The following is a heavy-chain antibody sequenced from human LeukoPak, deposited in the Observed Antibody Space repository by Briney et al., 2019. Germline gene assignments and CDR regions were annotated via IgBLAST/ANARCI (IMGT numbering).Heavy chain of an antibody. CDR3: ATAHLGLVRGVSDAFDI. CDR1: RYTLTELS. D-gene: IGHD3-10*01. J-gene: IGHJ3*02. V-gene: IGHV1-24*01. Sequence: ASVKVSCKVSRYTLTELSMHWVRQAPGKGLEWMGGFDPEDGETIYAQKFQGRVTMTEDTSTDTAYMELSSLRSEDTAVYYCATAHLGLVRGVSDAFDIWGQGTMVTVSS. CDR2: FDPEDGET.